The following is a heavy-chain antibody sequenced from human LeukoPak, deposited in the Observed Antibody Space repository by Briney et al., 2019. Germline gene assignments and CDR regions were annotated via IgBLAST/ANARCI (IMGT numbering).Heavy chain of an antibody. D-gene: IGHD2-21*01. CDR2: TNPNSGNT. Sequence: ASVKVSCKASGFTFTSHDYNWVRQATGQGLEWMGWTNPNSGNTGYAQKLQGRVTMTTDTSTSTAYMELRSLRSDDTAVYYCARGRLWDAFDIWGQGTMVTVSS. V-gene: IGHV1-8*01. CDR3: ARGRLWDAFDI. J-gene: IGHJ3*02. CDR1: GFTFTSHD.